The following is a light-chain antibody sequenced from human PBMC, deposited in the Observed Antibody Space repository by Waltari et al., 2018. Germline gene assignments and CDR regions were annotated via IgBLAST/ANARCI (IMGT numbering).Light chain of an antibody. Sequence: EVLMTQSPATLSVSPRERATLPCRASQRVNANVAWYQQRPGQAPRLLIYSASTRATGIPARFSGSGDGTAFTLTITSLQSEDFAVYYCQQGYTFGQGTKLEIK. CDR2: SAS. CDR3: QQGYT. CDR1: QRVNAN. J-gene: IGKJ2*01. V-gene: IGKV3-15*01.